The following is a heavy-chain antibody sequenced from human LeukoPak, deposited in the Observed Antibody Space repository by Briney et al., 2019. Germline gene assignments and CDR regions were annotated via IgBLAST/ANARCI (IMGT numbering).Heavy chain of an antibody. CDR3: AKGRSPKAPFDS. CDR2: FYYSGAT. Sequence: SESLSLTCSISGASLRRNSYYWGWIRQSPGKGLGWVAIFYYSGATFKNTSLKSRATISVDTSQNQFSLNVKSVTAADTAVYFCAKGRSPKAPFDSWGQGALVTVSS. CDR1: GASLRRNSYY. J-gene: IGHJ4*02. V-gene: IGHV4-39*01.